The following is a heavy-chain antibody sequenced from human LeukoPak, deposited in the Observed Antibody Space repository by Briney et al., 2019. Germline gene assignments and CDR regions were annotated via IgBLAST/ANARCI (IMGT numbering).Heavy chain of an antibody. Sequence: SPLETLSLTCTVSGYSISSGYYWGWIRQPPGKGLEWIGNIYHSGSTYYNPSLKSRVTISVDTSKNQFSLKLSSVTAADTAVYYCARHLRDSSGWYRYMDVWGKGTTVTISS. J-gene: IGHJ6*03. CDR1: GYSISSGYY. V-gene: IGHV4-38-2*02. D-gene: IGHD6-19*01. CDR2: IYHSGST. CDR3: ARHLRDSSGWYRYMDV.